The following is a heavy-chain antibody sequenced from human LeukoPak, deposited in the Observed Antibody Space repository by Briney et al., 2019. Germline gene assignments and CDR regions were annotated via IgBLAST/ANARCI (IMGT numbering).Heavy chain of an antibody. V-gene: IGHV3-23*01. J-gene: IGHJ4*02. CDR2: ISGSGKST. Sequence: GGSLRLSCAASAPTLSSYAISWVRHAPGNGLEWVSAISGSGKSTYHADSVKGRFTISRDNSKNTLNLQMNSLRAEDTAVYYCAKDTGSVSYESGGYWGQGTLVSVSS. CDR3: AKDTGSVSYESGGY. D-gene: IGHD1-26*01. CDR1: APTLSSYA.